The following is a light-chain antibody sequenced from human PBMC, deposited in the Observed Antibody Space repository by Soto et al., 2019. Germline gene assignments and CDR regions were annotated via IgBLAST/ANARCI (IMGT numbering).Light chain of an antibody. V-gene: IGLV7-46*01. J-gene: IGLJ1*01. CDR3: LLSYGGTYV. CDR2: GTR. Sequence: QAVVTQEPSLTVSPGGTVTLTCGSSTGAVTSDHYPYWFQQKGGQAPRTLIYGTRNEHSWTPARFSGSLFGGKAALTLSGAQPEDEAEYYCLLSYGGTYVFGTGTKVTVL. CDR1: TGAVTSDHY.